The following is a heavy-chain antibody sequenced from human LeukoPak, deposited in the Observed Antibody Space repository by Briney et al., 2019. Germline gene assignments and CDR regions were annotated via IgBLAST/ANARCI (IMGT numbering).Heavy chain of an antibody. CDR1: GGSISSGSYY. CDR3: ARLRANLRYFDWLLSDY. Sequence: SETLSLTCTVSGGSISSGSYYWSWIRQPAGKGLEWIGRIYTSGSTNYNPSLKSRVTISVDTSKNQFSLKLSSVTAADTAVYYCARLRANLRYFDWLLSDYWGQGTLVTVSS. J-gene: IGHJ4*02. CDR2: IYTSGST. D-gene: IGHD3-9*01. V-gene: IGHV4-61*02.